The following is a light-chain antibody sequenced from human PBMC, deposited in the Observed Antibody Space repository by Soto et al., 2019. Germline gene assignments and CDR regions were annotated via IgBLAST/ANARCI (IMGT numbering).Light chain of an antibody. CDR1: SSDVGAYNY. J-gene: IGLJ3*02. CDR2: EVT. Sequence: QSALAQPASVSGSPGQSITISCTGTSSDVGAYNYVSWYQQYPGKAPKLIIYEVTYRPSGVSNRFSGSKSGTTASLTISGLQAEDEADYYCGSYTSATTWVFGGGTKLTVL. V-gene: IGLV2-14*01. CDR3: GSYTSATTWV.